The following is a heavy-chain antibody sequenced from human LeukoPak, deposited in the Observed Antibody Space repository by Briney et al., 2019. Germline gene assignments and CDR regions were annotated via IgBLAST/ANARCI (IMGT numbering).Heavy chain of an antibody. J-gene: IGHJ4*02. CDR3: ATSRSELFDFDY. CDR1: GYTLTELS. Sequence: ASVKVSCKVSGYTLTELSMHWVRQAPGKGLEWMGGFDPEDGETIYAQKFQGRVTMTEDTSTDTAYMELSSLSSEDTAVYYCATSRSELFDFDYWGQGTLVTVSS. V-gene: IGHV1-24*01. D-gene: IGHD3-10*02. CDR2: FDPEDGET.